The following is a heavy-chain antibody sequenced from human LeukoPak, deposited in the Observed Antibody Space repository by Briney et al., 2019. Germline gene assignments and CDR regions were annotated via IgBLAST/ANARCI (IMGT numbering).Heavy chain of an antibody. CDR2: IYPGDSDT. D-gene: IGHD6-13*01. CDR1: GYSFTSYW. Sequence: GESLKISCKGSGYSFTSYWIGWVRQMPGKGLEWMGIIYPGDSDTRYSPSFQGQVTISADKSISTAYLQWSSLKASDTAMYYCATPYSSSWYRTSAFDIWGQGTMVAVSS. CDR3: ATPYSSSWYRTSAFDI. J-gene: IGHJ3*02. V-gene: IGHV5-51*01.